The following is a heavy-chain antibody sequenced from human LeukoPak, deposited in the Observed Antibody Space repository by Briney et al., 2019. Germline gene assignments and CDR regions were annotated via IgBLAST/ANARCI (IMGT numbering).Heavy chain of an antibody. Sequence: PGGSLRLSCAASGFTFNDYWMTWVRQAPGKGLEWVANIKQDGSEKYYVDSVKGRFTISRDNAKNSLYLQMNSLGAEDTAVYYCARGGATTFGLWGNAFDIWGQGTMVTVSS. CDR1: GFTFNDYW. V-gene: IGHV3-7*01. J-gene: IGHJ3*02. CDR3: ARGGATTFGLWGNAFDI. CDR2: IKQDGSEK. D-gene: IGHD3-3*01.